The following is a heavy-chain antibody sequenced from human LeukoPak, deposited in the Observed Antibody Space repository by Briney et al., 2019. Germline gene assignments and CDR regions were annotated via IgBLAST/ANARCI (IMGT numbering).Heavy chain of an antibody. CDR2: IYYSGST. CDR3: ARHAPGYYDN. Sequence: KPSETLSLTCTVSGGSINNYYWSWIRQPPGKGLEWIGYIYYSGSTSYNPSPKSRVTISVDTSKNQFSLKLSSVTDADTAVYYCARHAPGYYDNWGQGTLVTVSS. V-gene: IGHV4-59*08. CDR1: GGSINNYY. J-gene: IGHJ4*02.